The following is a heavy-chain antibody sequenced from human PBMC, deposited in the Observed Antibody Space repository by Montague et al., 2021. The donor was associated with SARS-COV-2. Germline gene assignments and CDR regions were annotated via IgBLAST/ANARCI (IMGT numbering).Heavy chain of an antibody. J-gene: IGHJ3*02. D-gene: IGHD5-18*01. V-gene: IGHV4-31*03. Sequence: TLSLTCTVSGGSISDGGYSWTWIRQHPGKGLEWIEYVYYSGSTFYNPSLKSRITISVDTSKNQFSLKLSSVTAADTAVYYCAREGGRIQLWLRGDDAFNIWGQGTLVTVSS. CDR1: GGSISDGGYS. CDR2: VYYSGST. CDR3: AREGGRIQLWLRGDDAFNI.